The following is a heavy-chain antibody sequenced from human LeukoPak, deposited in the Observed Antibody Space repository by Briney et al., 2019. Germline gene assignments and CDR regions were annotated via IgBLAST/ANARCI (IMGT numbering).Heavy chain of an antibody. CDR1: GFTFCRYA. CDR3: AKGGYGDYDY. V-gene: IGHV3-23*01. CDR2: ISGSGGST. Sequence: GVPVTLSCAASGFTFCRYAMSWLRQAPGKALEEVSHISGSGGSTYNAGTVKCRFTNSRDNTKNTLYLQMNSLRAEDTAVYYCAKGGYGDYDYWGQGTPVTVSS. D-gene: IGHD4-17*01. J-gene: IGHJ4*02.